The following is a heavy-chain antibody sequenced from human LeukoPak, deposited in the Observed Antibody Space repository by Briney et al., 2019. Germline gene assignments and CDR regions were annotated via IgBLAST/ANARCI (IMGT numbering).Heavy chain of an antibody. D-gene: IGHD3-22*01. CDR3: AKVLYYYDSSGYPRDYGMDV. J-gene: IGHJ6*02. Sequence: GGSLRLSCAASGFTFSSYGMHWVRQAPGKGLEWVAVISYDGSNKYYADSVKGRFTISRDNSKNTLYLQMNSLRAEDTAVYYCAKVLYYYDSSGYPRDYGMDVWGQGTTVTVSS. CDR1: GFTFSSYG. V-gene: IGHV3-30*18. CDR2: ISYDGSNK.